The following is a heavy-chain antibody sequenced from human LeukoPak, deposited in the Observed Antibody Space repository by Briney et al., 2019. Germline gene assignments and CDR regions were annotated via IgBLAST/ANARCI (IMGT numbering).Heavy chain of an antibody. D-gene: IGHD1-7*01. CDR3: ARDRDWNSGFDY. V-gene: IGHV3-21*01. CDR2: ISTSSSYI. CDR1: GFTLSTYN. Sequence: GWSLRLSCAASGFTLSTYNMKWVRQAPRKGLEWVSSISTSSSYIYYADSVKGRFTISRDNARNSLYLQMNSLRAEDTAVYYCARDRDWNSGFDYWGQGTLVIVSS. J-gene: IGHJ4*02.